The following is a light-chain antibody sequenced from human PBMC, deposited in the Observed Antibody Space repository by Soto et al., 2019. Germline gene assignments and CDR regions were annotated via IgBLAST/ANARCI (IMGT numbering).Light chain of an antibody. V-gene: IGKV3-15*01. CDR1: QSIDNS. CDR2: GAS. Sequence: EIVMTQSPGTLSVSPGERATLSCGASQSIDNSLAWYQQKPGQAPRLLLYGASTRATGVPARFSGSGSGTDFTLTISSLEPEDFAVYYCQQRSNWPPAFGGGTKVEIK. CDR3: QQRSNWPPA. J-gene: IGKJ4*01.